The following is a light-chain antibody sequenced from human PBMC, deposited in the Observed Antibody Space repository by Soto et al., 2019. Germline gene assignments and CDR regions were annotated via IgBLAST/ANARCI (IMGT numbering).Light chain of an antibody. V-gene: IGLV1-40*01. CDR2: GNS. CDR1: SSNIGAGYD. Sequence: QSVLTQPPSVSGAPGQRVTISCTGSSSNIGAGYDVHWYQQLPGTAPKLLIYGNSNRPSGVPDRFSGSKSGTSASLAITVLQDEDEADYYCQSYDSSLSGLFGGGTKLTVL. J-gene: IGLJ2*01. CDR3: QSYDSSLSGL.